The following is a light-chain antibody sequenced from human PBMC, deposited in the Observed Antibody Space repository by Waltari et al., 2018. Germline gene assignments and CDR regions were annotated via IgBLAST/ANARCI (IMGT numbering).Light chain of an antibody. J-gene: IGKJ1*01. Sequence: SCRASQTIRASLAWYQQKPGQSPRLLIYGASSRAAGIPDRFSGSGSGTDFSLTISRLEPEDFAVYYCQHYVRLPATFGRGTKVEIK. V-gene: IGKV3-20*01. CDR2: GAS. CDR3: QHYVRLPAT. CDR1: QTIRAS.